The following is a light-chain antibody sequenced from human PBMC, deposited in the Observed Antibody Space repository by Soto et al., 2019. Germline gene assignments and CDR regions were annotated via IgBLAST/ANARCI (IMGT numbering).Light chain of an antibody. CDR2: DDN. V-gene: IGLV1-51*01. J-gene: IGLJ1*01. Sequence: QSVMTQPPSVSAAPGQRVTISCSGSSSNIGGNSVSWYQQLPGAAPNLLIYDDNKRPSGIPDRFSGSKSGTSATLGITGFQTGDAADYYCGSWDSSLSAYVFGTGTKLTVL. CDR3: GSWDSSLSAYV. CDR1: SSNIGGNS.